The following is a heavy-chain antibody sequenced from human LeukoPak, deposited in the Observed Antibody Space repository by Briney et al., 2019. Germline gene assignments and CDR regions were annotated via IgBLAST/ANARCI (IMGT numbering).Heavy chain of an antibody. CDR2: ISYSGST. V-gene: IGHV4-59*01. D-gene: IGHD6-19*01. CDR3: ARSRPYSSGWYKSSAYFDY. J-gene: IGHJ4*02. CDR1: GGSISSYY. Sequence: TSGTLSLTCTVSGGSISSYYWSWIRQPPGKGLEWIGYISYSGSTNYNPSLKSRVTISVDTSKNQFSLKLSSVTAADTAVYYCARSRPYSSGWYKSSAYFDYWGQGTLVTVSS.